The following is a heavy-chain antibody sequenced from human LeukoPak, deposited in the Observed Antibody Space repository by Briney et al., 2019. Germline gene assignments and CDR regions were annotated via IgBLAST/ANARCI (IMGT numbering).Heavy chain of an antibody. CDR3: ARDGKDIVVVPADIGDY. CDR1: GFTFSSYS. V-gene: IGHV3-48*02. J-gene: IGHJ4*02. D-gene: IGHD2-2*01. Sequence: GGSLRLSCAASGFTFSSYSMNWVRQAPGKGLEWVSYISSSSSTIYYAASVKGRFTISRDNAKNSLYLQMNSLRDEDTAVYYCARDGKDIVVVPADIGDYWGQGTLVTVSS. CDR2: ISSSSSTI.